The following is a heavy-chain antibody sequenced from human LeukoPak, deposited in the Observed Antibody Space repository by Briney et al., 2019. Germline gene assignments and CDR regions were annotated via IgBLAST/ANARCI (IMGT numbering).Heavy chain of an antibody. J-gene: IGHJ4*02. CDR2: IYYSGST. D-gene: IGHD3-22*01. Sequence: PSETLSLTCTVSGGSISSGSYYWSWIRQPTGKGLEWIGYIYYSGSTNYNPSLKSRVTISVDTSKNQFSLKLSSVTAADTAVYYCARGGVGQYDSSGYHDYWGQGTLATVSS. CDR3: ARGGVGQYDSSGYHDY. CDR1: GGSISSGSYY. V-gene: IGHV4-61*10.